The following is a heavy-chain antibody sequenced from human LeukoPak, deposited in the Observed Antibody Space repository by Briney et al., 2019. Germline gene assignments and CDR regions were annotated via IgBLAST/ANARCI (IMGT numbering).Heavy chain of an antibody. CDR1: GFTFSSYW. V-gene: IGHV3-7*01. CDR2: IKQDGSEK. CDR3: AREGSTIPAYYYYMDV. D-gene: IGHD2-2*01. J-gene: IGHJ6*03. Sequence: GGSLRLSCAASGFTFSSYWMSWVSQAPGKGLEWVANIKQDGSEKYYVDSVKGRFTISRDNAKNSLYLQMNSLRAEDTAVYYCAREGSTIPAYYYYMDVWGKGTTVTVSS.